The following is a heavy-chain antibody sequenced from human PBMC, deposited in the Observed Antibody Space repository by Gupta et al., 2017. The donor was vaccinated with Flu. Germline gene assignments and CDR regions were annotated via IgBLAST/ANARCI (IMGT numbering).Heavy chain of an antibody. V-gene: IGHV3-7*01. CDR2: IAADDSVK. CDR1: GFTFRSYW. Sequence: EEQRVESGGGLVQPGGSLRLSCVVSGFTFRSYWMDWVRQAPGKGLEWVANIAADDSVKNYADSVKGRFTISRDDAKNSLYLQMNSRRAEDTAVYYCARNRGWQQFDYWGQGALVTVSS. CDR3: ARNRGWQQFDY. J-gene: IGHJ4*02. D-gene: IGHD5-24*01.